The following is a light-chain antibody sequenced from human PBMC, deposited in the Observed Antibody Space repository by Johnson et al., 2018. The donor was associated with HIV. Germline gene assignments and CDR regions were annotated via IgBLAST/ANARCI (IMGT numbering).Light chain of an antibody. V-gene: IGLV1-51*02. Sequence: QSVLTQPPSVSAAPGHKVTISCSGSSSNIGNNYVSWYQQLPGTAPKLLIYENNKRPSGIADRFSGSKSGTSATLGITGLQTGDEADYYCGTWDSSLSAHYVFGTGTKVTVL. CDR1: SSNIGNNY. CDR2: ENN. CDR3: GTWDSSLSAHYV. J-gene: IGLJ1*01.